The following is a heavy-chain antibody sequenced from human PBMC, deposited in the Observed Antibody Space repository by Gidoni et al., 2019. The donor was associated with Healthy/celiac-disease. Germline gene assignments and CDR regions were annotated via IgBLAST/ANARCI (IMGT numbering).Heavy chain of an antibody. CDR1: GGSFSGYY. Sequence: QVQLQQWGAGLLKPSETLSLTCAVYGGSFSGYYWSWIRQQPGKGLEWIGEINHSGSTNYNPSLKSRVTISVDTSKNQFSLKLSSVTAADTAVYYCARALYYYDSSGYYHPRYYFDYWGQGTLVTVSS. V-gene: IGHV4-34*01. D-gene: IGHD3-22*01. CDR3: ARALYYYDSSGYYHPRYYFDY. J-gene: IGHJ4*02. CDR2: INHSGST.